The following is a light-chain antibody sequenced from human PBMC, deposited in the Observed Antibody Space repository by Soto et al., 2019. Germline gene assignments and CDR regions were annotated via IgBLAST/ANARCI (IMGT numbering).Light chain of an antibody. V-gene: IGKV3-20*01. Sequence: EIVLTLSPGTLSLSPGERATLSCRASQSVSSSYLAWYQQKPGQAPRLLIYGASSRATGIPDRFSGSGSATDFTLTISRLEPEDFAVYYCQQYGSSRLTFGGGTKVEIK. CDR2: GAS. CDR3: QQYGSSRLT. CDR1: QSVSSSY. J-gene: IGKJ4*01.